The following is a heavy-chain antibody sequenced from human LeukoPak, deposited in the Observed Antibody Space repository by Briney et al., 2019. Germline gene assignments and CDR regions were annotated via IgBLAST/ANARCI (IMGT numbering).Heavy chain of an antibody. J-gene: IGHJ4*02. V-gene: IGHV5-51*01. D-gene: IGHD5-12*01. CDR2: IYPGDSDT. CDR1: GYSFTSYW. CDR3: ASRSNSGYEFFDY. Sequence: GESLKISRKGSGYSFTSYWIGWVRQMPGKGLEWIGIIYPGDSDTRYSPSFQGQVTISADKSISTAYLQWSSLKASDTAMYYCASRSNSGYEFFDYWGQGTLVTVSS.